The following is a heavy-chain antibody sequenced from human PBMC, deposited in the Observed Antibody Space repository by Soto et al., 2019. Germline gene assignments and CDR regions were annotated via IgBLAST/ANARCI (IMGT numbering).Heavy chain of an antibody. J-gene: IGHJ6*02. CDR2: IWYDGSNK. Sequence: SCAASGFTFSSYGLHWLCQAPGKGLEWVAVIWYDGSNKYYADSVKGRFTISRDNSKNTLYLQMNSLRAEDTAVYYCALGYCSGGSCYSFNPWAISYYYYGMDVWGQGTTVTVSS. CDR1: GFTFSSYG. D-gene: IGHD2-15*01. V-gene: IGHV3-33*01. CDR3: ALGYCSGGSCYSFNPWAISYYYYGMDV.